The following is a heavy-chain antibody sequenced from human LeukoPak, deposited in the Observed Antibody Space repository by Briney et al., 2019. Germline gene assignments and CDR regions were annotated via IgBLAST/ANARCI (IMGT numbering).Heavy chain of an antibody. CDR2: IKQDGSEK. Sequence: GGSLRLSCAASGFTFSSYWMSWVRQAPGKGREWVANIKQDGSEKYYVESVKGRFTISRDNAKNSLYLQLNSLRAEDTAVYYCARHGQLVESIDYWGQGTLVTVSS. CDR1: GFTFSSYW. D-gene: IGHD6-6*01. CDR3: ARHGQLVESIDY. V-gene: IGHV3-7*01. J-gene: IGHJ4*02.